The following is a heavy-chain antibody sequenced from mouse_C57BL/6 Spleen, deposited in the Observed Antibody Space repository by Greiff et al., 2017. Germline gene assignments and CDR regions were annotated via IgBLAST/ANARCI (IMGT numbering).Heavy chain of an antibody. CDR2: INPGSGGT. CDR1: GYAFTNYL. J-gene: IGHJ2*01. Sequence: QVQLKQSGAELVRPGTSVKVSCKASGYAFTNYLIEWVKQRPGQGLEWIGVINPGSGGTNYNEKFKGKATLTADKSSSTAYMQLSSLTSEDSAVYFCARNERWLGVFDYWGQGTTLTVSS. D-gene: IGHD2-3*01. CDR3: ARNERWLGVFDY. V-gene: IGHV1-54*01.